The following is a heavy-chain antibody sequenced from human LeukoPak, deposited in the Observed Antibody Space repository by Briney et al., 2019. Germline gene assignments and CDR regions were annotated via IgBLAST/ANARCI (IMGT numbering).Heavy chain of an antibody. J-gene: IGHJ1*01. Sequence: PSETLSLTCTVSGGSISSGDYYWSWIRQPPGKGLEWIGYIYYSGSTYYNPSLKSRLTISVDTSKNQFSLKLSSVTAADTAVYYCARLLRDTTVAGTGYFQHWGQGTLVTVSS. V-gene: IGHV4-30-4*01. CDR2: IYYSGST. CDR3: ARLLRDTTVAGTGYFQH. CDR1: GGSISSGDYY. D-gene: IGHD6-19*01.